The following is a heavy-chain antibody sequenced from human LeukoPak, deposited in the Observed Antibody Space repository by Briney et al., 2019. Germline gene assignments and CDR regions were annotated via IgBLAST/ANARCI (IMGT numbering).Heavy chain of an antibody. CDR2: INSDGSST. V-gene: IGHV3-74*01. D-gene: IGHD5-18*01. CDR1: GFTFSSYW. CDR3: ARGDTAMTRRNFDY. Sequence: PGGSLRLSCAASGFTFSSYWMHWVRQAPGKGLVWVSRINSDGSSTSYADSVKGRFTISRDNAKNTLYLQMNSLRAGDTAVYYCARGDTAMTRRNFDYWGQGTLVTVSS. J-gene: IGHJ4*02.